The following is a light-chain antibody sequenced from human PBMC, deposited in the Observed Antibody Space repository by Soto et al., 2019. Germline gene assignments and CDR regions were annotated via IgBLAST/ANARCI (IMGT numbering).Light chain of an antibody. J-gene: IGLJ2*01. V-gene: IGLV1-44*01. CDR3: AAWDDSLNAVV. Sequence: QPVLTQPPSASGTPGQRVTIPCSGSSSNIGRNTVNWYQQLTGTAPKVLIYRNNQRPSGVPDRLSGSKSGTSASLAICGLQSEDEDDYYCAAWDDSLNAVVFGGGTKLTVL. CDR1: SSNIGRNT. CDR2: RNN.